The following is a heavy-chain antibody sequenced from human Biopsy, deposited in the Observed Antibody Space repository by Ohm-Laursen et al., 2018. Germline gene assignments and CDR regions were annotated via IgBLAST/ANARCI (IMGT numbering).Heavy chain of an antibody. D-gene: IGHD4/OR15-4a*01. J-gene: IGHJ4*02. CDR2: ISGSDHSR. V-gene: IGHV3-23*01. CDR3: ARDLDHYDANADSGDYDY. CDR1: GFTFSTYS. Sequence: SLRLSCAASGFTFSTYSMTWVRQAPGKGLEWVSTISGSDHSRSYADSVKGRFTISRDNSKSTLFLQMTSLRAEDTAVYFCARDLDHYDANADSGDYDYWGQGTLVSVSS.